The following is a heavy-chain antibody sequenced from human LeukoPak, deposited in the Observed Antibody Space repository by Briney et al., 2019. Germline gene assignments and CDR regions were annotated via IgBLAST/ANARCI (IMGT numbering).Heavy chain of an antibody. J-gene: IGHJ4*02. CDR3: AREPAE. CDR2: ISDTSSSI. Sequence: GSLRLSCAASGFTFSSYSMNWVRQAPGKGLEWVSYISDTSSSIYYADSVKGRFTISRDNAKNSLYLQMNSLRAEDTAVYYCAREPAEWGQGTLVTVSS. CDR1: GFTFSSYS. V-gene: IGHV3-48*01.